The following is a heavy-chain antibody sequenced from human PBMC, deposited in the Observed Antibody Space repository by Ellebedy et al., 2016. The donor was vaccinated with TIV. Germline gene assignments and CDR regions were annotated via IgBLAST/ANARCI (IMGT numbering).Heavy chain of an antibody. J-gene: IGHJ4*02. V-gene: IGHV1-46*01. CDR1: GYTFTSYY. CDR3: ATIPVADSFDY. Sequence: ASVKVSXXASGYTFTSYYMHWVRQAPGQGLEWMGIINPSGGSTSYAQKFQGRVTMTRDTSTSTVYMELSSLRSEDTAVYYCATIPVADSFDYWGQGTLVTVSS. CDR2: INPSGGST. D-gene: IGHD2-2*02.